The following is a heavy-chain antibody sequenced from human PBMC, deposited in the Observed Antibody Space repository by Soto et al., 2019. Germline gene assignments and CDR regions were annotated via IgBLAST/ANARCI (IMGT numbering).Heavy chain of an antibody. J-gene: IGHJ1*01. Sequence: HVQLVQSGAEVKKPGSSVKVSCKASGGTFSRYAISWVRQAPGQGLEWMGGTIPISGTTHYAQKFQGRVTITADESTSTAYMELSSLRSEDTAVYYCARGPYGYYDSSGNYYAEYFQHWGQGTLVTVSS. CDR2: TIPISGTT. CDR3: ARGPYGYYDSSGNYYAEYFQH. D-gene: IGHD3-22*01. V-gene: IGHV1-69*12. CDR1: GGTFSRYA.